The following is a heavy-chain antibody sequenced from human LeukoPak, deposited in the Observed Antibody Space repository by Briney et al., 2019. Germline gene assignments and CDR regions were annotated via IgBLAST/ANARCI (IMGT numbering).Heavy chain of an antibody. J-gene: IGHJ4*02. CDR3: VKSTYSDTSGYFAFDS. Sequence: GGSLRLSCADSGFNFRTYAMSWVRQAPGKGLEWVSTITDSGGTSYYADSVKGRFTITRDNSKNSLYLQMSNLRTGDTAVYYCVKSTYSDTSGYFAFDSWGQGSLVTVSA. CDR2: ITDSGGTS. V-gene: IGHV3-23*01. CDR1: GFNFRTYA. D-gene: IGHD3-22*01.